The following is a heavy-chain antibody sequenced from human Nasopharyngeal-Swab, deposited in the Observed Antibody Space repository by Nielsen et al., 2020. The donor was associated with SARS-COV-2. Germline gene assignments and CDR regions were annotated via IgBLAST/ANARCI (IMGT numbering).Heavy chain of an antibody. D-gene: IGHD3-10*01. CDR1: GFTFNIYA. CDR3: AKDGVVRGDALDL. V-gene: IGHV3-23*01. Sequence: GGSLRLSCAASGFTFNIYAMAWVRRAPGRGLQWVTGVSASGGSTYYTDSVKGRFSISRDNSKNTLFLQMHSLRVEDTAVYYCAKDGVVRGDALDLWGQGTMFTVSS. CDR2: VSASGGST. J-gene: IGHJ3*01.